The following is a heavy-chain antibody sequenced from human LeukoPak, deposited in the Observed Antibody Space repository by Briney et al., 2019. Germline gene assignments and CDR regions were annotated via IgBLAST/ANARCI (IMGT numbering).Heavy chain of an antibody. D-gene: IGHD5-18*01. CDR3: TTQAGYSYGFDY. V-gene: IGHV3-15*04. CDR2: IESKIDGGTT. J-gene: IGHJ4*02. Sequence: PGGSLRLSCATSGFTFSNAWMSWVRQAPGKGLEWVGRIESKIDGGTTDYAAPVKGRFTISRDDSKIIAYLQMNSLKTEDTAVYYCTTQAGYSYGFDYWGQGTLVTVSS. CDR1: GFTFSNAW.